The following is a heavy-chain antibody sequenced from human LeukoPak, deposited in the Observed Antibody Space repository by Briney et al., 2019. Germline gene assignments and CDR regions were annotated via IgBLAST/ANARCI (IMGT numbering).Heavy chain of an antibody. V-gene: IGHV3-66*01. CDR3: ARETGYLGVFDY. D-gene: IGHD3-10*01. CDR1: GFTFGTFA. CDR2: IYSGGST. Sequence: GGSLRLSCAASGFTFGTFAMSWVRQAPGKGLEWVSVIYSGGSTYYADSVKGRFTISRDNSKNTLYLQMNSLRAEDTAVYYCARETGYLGVFDYWGQGTLVTVSS. J-gene: IGHJ4*02.